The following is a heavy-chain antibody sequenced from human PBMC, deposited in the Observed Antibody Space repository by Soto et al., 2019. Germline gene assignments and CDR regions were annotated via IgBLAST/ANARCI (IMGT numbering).Heavy chain of an antibody. Sequence: QVQLVQSGAEVKKPGASVRVSCKASGYTFTSYFLHWVRQAPGQGLEWMGIINPGAGATTYAQKFQGRVTMTRDTSASTIYMELSSLRSDDTAVYYCARDHGDSSAYSEAWLDYYGMDVWGQGTTVTVSS. D-gene: IGHD3-16*01. CDR3: ARDHGDSSAYSEAWLDYYGMDV. CDR2: INPGAGAT. CDR1: GYTFTSYF. V-gene: IGHV1-46*01. J-gene: IGHJ6*02.